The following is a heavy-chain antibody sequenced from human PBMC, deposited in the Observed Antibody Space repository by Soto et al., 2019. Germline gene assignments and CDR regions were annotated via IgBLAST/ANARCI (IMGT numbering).Heavy chain of an antibody. CDR2: IYWDDDK. J-gene: IGHJ4*02. Sequence: QITLKESGPTLVKPTQTLTLTCTFSGFSLTPSGVGVGWIRRPPGKALEWLALIYWDDDKRYSPSLKSRLTITKDTSKNQVVLTMTNMDPVDTATYYCAHRLEIAVTGTLDYWGQGTLVTVSS. CDR3: AHRLEIAVTGTLDY. CDR1: GFSLTPSGVG. D-gene: IGHD1-1*01. V-gene: IGHV2-5*02.